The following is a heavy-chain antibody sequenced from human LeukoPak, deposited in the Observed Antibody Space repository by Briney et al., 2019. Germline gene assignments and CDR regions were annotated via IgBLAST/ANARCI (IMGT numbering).Heavy chain of an antibody. CDR3: ARFGVTINWFDP. CDR2: INPNSGGT. J-gene: IGHJ5*02. Sequence: ASVKVSCKASGYTFTGYYMHWVRQAPGQGLEWMGWINPNSGGTNYAQKFQGRVTMTRDTSISTAYMELSRLRSDDAAVYYCARFGVTINWFDPWGQGTLVTVSS. D-gene: IGHD2-21*02. CDR1: GYTFTGYY. V-gene: IGHV1-2*02.